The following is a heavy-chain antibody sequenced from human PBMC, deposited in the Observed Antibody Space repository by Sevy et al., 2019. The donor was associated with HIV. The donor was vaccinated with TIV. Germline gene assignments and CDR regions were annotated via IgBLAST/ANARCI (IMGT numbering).Heavy chain of an antibody. J-gene: IGHJ3*02. D-gene: IGHD3-22*01. Sequence: GGSLRLSCAASGFTFSSYRMHWVRQAPGKGLEWVAVISYDGSNKYYADSVKGRFTISRDNSKNTLYLQMNSLRAEDTAVYYCAKDLRYYYDSSGFGAFDIWGQGTMVTVSS. CDR3: AKDLRYYYDSSGFGAFDI. CDR1: GFTFSSYR. CDR2: ISYDGSNK. V-gene: IGHV3-30*18.